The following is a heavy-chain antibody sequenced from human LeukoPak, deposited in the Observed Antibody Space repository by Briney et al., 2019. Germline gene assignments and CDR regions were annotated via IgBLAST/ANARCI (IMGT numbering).Heavy chain of an antibody. D-gene: IGHD1-14*01. J-gene: IGHJ4*02. Sequence: SETLSLTCAVYGGSFSGYYWSWIRQPPGKGLEWIGEINHSGSTYYNPSLKSRVTISVDRSKNQFSLKLSSVTAADTAVYYCARVMTNRPYYFDYWGQGTLVTVSS. V-gene: IGHV4-34*01. CDR3: ARVMTNRPYYFDY. CDR2: INHSGST. CDR1: GGSFSGYY.